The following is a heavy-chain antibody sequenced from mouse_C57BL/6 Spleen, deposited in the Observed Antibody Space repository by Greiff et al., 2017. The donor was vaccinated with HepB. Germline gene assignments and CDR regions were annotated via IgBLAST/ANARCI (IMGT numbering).Heavy chain of an antibody. D-gene: IGHD2-4*01. CDR1: GYTFTSYW. Sequence: QVQLKQPGAELVKPGASVKLSCKASGYTFTSYWMHWVKQRPGQGLEWIGMIHPNSGSTNYNEKFKSKATLTVDKSSSTAYMQLSSLTSEDSAVYYCARGIYYDYDGAPFDYWGQGTTLTVSS. CDR2: IHPNSGST. J-gene: IGHJ2*01. V-gene: IGHV1-64*01. CDR3: ARGIYYDYDGAPFDY.